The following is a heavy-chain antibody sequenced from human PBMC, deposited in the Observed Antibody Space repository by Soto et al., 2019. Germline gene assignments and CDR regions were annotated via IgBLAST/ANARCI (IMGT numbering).Heavy chain of an antibody. CDR3: ARVARWAFDI. D-gene: IGHD2-15*01. Sequence: TLSLTCDVSGYSISSGYFWGWIRQPPGKGLEWIGNIYHSGSTYYNPSLKSRLTISVDKSKNQFSLKLSSVTATDTAVYYCARVARWAFDIWGQGTMVTVSS. CDR2: IYHSGST. V-gene: IGHV4-38-2*01. CDR1: GYSISSGYF. J-gene: IGHJ3*02.